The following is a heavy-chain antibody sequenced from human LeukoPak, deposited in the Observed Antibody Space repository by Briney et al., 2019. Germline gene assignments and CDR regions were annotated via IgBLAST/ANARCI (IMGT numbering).Heavy chain of an antibody. Sequence: EGSLRLSCAASGFTFSSYAMSWVRQAPGKGLEWVSAISGSGGSTYYADSVKGRFTISRDNSKNTLYLQMNSLRAEDTAVYYCAKWEDIVVVPAATYQLDYWGQGTLVTVSS. V-gene: IGHV3-23*01. CDR3: AKWEDIVVVPAATYQLDY. D-gene: IGHD2-2*01. CDR2: ISGSGGST. J-gene: IGHJ4*02. CDR1: GFTFSSYA.